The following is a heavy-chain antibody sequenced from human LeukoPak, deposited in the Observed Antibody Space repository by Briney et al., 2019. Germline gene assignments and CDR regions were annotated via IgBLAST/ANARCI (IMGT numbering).Heavy chain of an antibody. CDR2: ISSSSSYI. D-gene: IGHD2-2*01. V-gene: IGHV3-21*01. J-gene: IGHJ3*02. CDR3: AGTDIVVVPAAEAFDI. Sequence: GGSLRLSCAASGFTFSSYSMNWVRQAPGKGLEWVSSISSSSSYIYYADSVKGRFTTSRDKAKNSLYLQMNSLRAEDTAVYYCAGTDIVVVPAAEAFDIWGQGTMVTVSS. CDR1: GFTFSSYS.